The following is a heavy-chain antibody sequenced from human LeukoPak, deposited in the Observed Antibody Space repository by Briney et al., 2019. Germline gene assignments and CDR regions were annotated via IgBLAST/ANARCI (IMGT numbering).Heavy chain of an antibody. Sequence: PSETLSLTCTVSGGSISGYYWSWIRQPPGKTLEWMGYISYRGSTKYNLSLKSRVTMSVDTSKNQFSLKLNSVIAADTAVYYCARGFEGVAGWFDPWGQGTQVTVSS. V-gene: IGHV4-59*01. CDR2: ISYRGST. CDR3: ARGFEGVAGWFDP. CDR1: GGSISGYY. J-gene: IGHJ5*02. D-gene: IGHD3-16*01.